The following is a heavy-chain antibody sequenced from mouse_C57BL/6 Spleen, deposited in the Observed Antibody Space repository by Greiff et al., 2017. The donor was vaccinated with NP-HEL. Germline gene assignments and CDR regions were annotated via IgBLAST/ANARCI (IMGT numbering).Heavy chain of an antibody. CDR1: GFSLTSYG. J-gene: IGHJ4*01. V-gene: IGHV2-6-1*01. D-gene: IGHD1-1*01. CDR2: IWSDGST. Sequence: QVQLQQSGPGLVAPSQSLSITCTVSGFSLTSYGVHWVRQPPGKGLEWLVVIWSDGSTTYNSALKSRLSISKDNSKSQVFLKMNSLQTDDTAMYYCARHGNYYGSSYAMDYWGQGTSVTVSS. CDR3: ARHGNYYGSSYAMDY.